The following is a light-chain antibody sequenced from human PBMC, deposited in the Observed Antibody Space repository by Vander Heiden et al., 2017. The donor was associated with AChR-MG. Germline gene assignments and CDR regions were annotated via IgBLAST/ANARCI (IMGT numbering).Light chain of an antibody. J-gene: IGKJ2*03. CDR1: QGVSNY. CDR3: LQDYGAPSS. Sequence: DIQMTQSTSSLSASVGDRVTITCRASQGVSNYLAWYQQKPGKVPKFLIYAASTVQSGVPSTFSGSRSGTDFTLTMRILQCEDIATYYCLQDYGAPSSFEHRAKMRI. CDR2: AAS. V-gene: IGKV1-27*01.